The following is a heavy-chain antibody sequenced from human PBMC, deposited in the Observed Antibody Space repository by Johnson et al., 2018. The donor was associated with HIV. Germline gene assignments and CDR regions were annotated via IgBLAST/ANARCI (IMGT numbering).Heavy chain of an antibody. Sequence: VQLVESGGGLVQPGGSLRLSCAASGFTVSSNYMSWVRQAPGKGLEWVLVIYSGGSTYYADSVKGRFTISRDNSKNTLYLQMNSLRAEDTAVYYCAREKTTPDAFDIWGQGTMVTVSS. D-gene: IGHD4-11*01. V-gene: IGHV3-66*01. CDR3: AREKTTPDAFDI. J-gene: IGHJ3*02. CDR1: GFTVSSNY. CDR2: IYSGGST.